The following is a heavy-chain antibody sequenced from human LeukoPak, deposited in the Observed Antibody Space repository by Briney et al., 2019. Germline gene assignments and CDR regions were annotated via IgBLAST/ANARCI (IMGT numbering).Heavy chain of an antibody. CDR1: GGSISNYY. J-gene: IGHJ6*02. CDR3: ARGRYGDYAWMV. Sequence: SETLSLTCTVSGGSISNYYWSWIRQPPGKGLEWIGYIYYSGSTNNNPSLKSRVTISVDTSKNQFSLRLRSVTAADTAVYYCARGRYGDYAWMVWGQGTTVTVSS. V-gene: IGHV4-59*01. CDR2: IYYSGST. D-gene: IGHD4-17*01.